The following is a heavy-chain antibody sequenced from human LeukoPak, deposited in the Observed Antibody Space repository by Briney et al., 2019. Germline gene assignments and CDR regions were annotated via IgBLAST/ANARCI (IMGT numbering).Heavy chain of an antibody. CDR1: GFTFSSYS. V-gene: IGHV3-48*04. J-gene: IGHJ4*02. CDR2: ISSSSITI. CDR3: ARDRGGSYSAIDY. D-gene: IGHD2-15*01. Sequence: GGSLRLSCAASGFTFSSYSLNWVRQAPGKGLEWVSFISSSSITIYYADSVKDRFTISRDNAEKSLYLQMNSLRAEDTAVYYCARDRGGSYSAIDYWGRGTLVTVSS.